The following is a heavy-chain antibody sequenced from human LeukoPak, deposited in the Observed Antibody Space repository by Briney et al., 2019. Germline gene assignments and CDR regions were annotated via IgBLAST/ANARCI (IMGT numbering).Heavy chain of an antibody. J-gene: IGHJ4*02. CDR2: INPSGGST. V-gene: IGHV1-46*01. Sequence: GASVKVSCKASGYTFTSYHMHWVRQAPGQGLEWMGIINPSGGSTNYAQKFRGRVTMTRDMSTSTVYMELSSLRSEDTAVYYCARSGRGTYYYFDLWGQGTLVTVSS. CDR3: ARSGRGTYYYFDL. D-gene: IGHD1-26*01. CDR1: GYTFTSYH.